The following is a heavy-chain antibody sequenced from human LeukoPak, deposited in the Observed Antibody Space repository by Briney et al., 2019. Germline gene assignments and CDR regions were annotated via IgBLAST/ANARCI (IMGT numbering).Heavy chain of an antibody. J-gene: IGHJ6*03. CDR2: IIPIFGTA. CDR1: GYTFTSYD. CDR3: ARISEFYHEMKGRGVVRIFGGSDYYYYYMDV. Sequence: GASVKVSCKASGYTFTSYDINWVRQATGQGLEWMGGIIPIFGTANHAQKFQGRVTITADESTSTAYMELSSLRSEDTAVYYCARISEFYHEMKGRGVVRIFGGSDYYYYYMDVWGKGATVTVSS. D-gene: IGHD3-3*01. V-gene: IGHV1-69*13.